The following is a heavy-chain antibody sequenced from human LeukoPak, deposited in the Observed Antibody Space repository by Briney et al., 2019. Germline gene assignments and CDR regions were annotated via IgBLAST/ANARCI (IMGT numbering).Heavy chain of an antibody. CDR2: ISYDGTNK. Sequence: GGSLRLSCAASGFTFSTYAMHWVRQAPGKGLEWVALISYDGTNKYYADSVKGRFTISRDNSKNTLYLQMNSLRAEDTAVYYCAKEVVAATGDYWGQGTLVTVSS. CDR1: GFTFSTYA. D-gene: IGHD2-15*01. V-gene: IGHV3-30*04. CDR3: AKEVVAATGDY. J-gene: IGHJ4*02.